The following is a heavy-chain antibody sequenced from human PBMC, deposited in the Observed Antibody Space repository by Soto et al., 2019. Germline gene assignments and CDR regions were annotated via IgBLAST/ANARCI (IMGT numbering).Heavy chain of an antibody. J-gene: IGHJ4*02. D-gene: IGHD4-17*01. V-gene: IGHV1-18*04. CDR3: ARWAGQVRDYGGPFDY. CDR1: GDRFTTYG. Sequence: ASVKVSCKASGDRFTTYGISWVRQAPGQGLEWMGWISTYNTNTNFAPKLQGRLLLTTDTSSTTAHMELRSLRPDDTAVYYCARWAGQVRDYGGPFDYWGQGTLVTVSS. CDR2: ISTYNTNT.